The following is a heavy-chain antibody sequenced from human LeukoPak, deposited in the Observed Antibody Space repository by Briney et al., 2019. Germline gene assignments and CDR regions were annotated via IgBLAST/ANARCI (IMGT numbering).Heavy chain of an antibody. J-gene: IGHJ5*02. CDR1: GGSISSYY. V-gene: IGHV4-59*08. CDR3: ARRSRTDYNWFDP. CDR2: IYYSGST. D-gene: IGHD6-13*01. Sequence: SETLSLTCTVSGGSISSYYWSWIRQPPGKGLEWIGYIYYSGSTNYNPSLKSRVTISVDTSKNQFSLKLSSVTAADTAVYYCARRSRTDYNWFDPWAREPWSPSPQ.